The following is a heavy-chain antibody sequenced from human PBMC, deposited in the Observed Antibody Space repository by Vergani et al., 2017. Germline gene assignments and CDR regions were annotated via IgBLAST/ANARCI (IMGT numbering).Heavy chain of an antibody. D-gene: IGHD3-3*01. Sequence: QVQLVQSGAEVKKPGASVKVSCKASGYTFTSYYMHWVRQAPGQGLEWMGGIIPIFGTANYAQKFQGRVTITADESTSTAYMELSSLRSEDTAVYYCARPSGYWSGYYRFDYWGQGTLVTVSS. J-gene: IGHJ4*02. CDR3: ARPSGYWSGYYRFDY. CDR2: IIPIFGTA. CDR1: GYTFTSYY. V-gene: IGHV1-69*01.